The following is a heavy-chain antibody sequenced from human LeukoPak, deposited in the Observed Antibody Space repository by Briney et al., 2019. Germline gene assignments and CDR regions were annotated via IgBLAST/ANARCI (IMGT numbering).Heavy chain of an antibody. CDR1: GFTLSSYW. D-gene: IGHD2-15*01. CDR3: ARDELVVVVRAPSANYYYGMDV. Sequence: PGGSLRLSCSAPGFTLSSYWMSSVRQAPGKGLGWVANIQQDGSEKNYVACQKGRFNISRDNAKNSLYLQMNSLRAEDTAVYYCARDELVVVVRAPSANYYYGMDVWGQGTTVTVSS. V-gene: IGHV3-7*01. J-gene: IGHJ6*02. CDR2: IQQDGSEK.